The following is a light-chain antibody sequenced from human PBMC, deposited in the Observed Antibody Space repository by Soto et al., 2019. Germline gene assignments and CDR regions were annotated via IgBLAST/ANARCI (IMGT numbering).Light chain of an antibody. CDR2: QDS. Sequence: SSELTQPPSVSVSPGQTASITCSGDKLGDKYACWYQQKPGQSPVLVICQDSKRPSGIPERFSGSNSGNTATLTISGTQAMDEADYYCQAWDSSTAVVFGGGTKLTVL. CDR3: QAWDSSTAVV. J-gene: IGLJ2*01. CDR1: KLGDKY. V-gene: IGLV3-1*01.